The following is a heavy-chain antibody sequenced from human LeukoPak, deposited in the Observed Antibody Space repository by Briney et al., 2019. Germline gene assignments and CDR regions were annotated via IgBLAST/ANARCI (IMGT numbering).Heavy chain of an antibody. D-gene: IGHD6-13*01. CDR1: GFTFSSYG. CDR3: AKAGYSSSWYQDNWFDP. Sequence: GGSLRLSCAASGFTFSSYGMHWVRQAPGKGLEWVAVISYDGSNKYYTDSVKGRFTISRDNSKNTLYLQMNSLRAEDTAVYYCAKAGYSSSWYQDNWFDPWGQGTLVTVSS. CDR2: ISYDGSNK. J-gene: IGHJ5*02. V-gene: IGHV3-30*18.